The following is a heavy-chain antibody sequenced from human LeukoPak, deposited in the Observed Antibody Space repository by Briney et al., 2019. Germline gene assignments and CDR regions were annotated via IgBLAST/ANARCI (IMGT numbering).Heavy chain of an antibody. CDR2: IRNDGSNK. V-gene: IGHV3-30*02. CDR3: AKGWFGDLYFDY. CDR1: GFTFSYYG. Sequence: PGGSLRLSCAASGFTFSYYGMHWVRQAPGKGLEWVAFIRNDGSNKYYADSVKGRLTISRDNSKNTLYLQMNSLRAEDTAVYYCAKGWFGDLYFDYWGQGTLVTVSS. D-gene: IGHD3-10*01. J-gene: IGHJ4*02.